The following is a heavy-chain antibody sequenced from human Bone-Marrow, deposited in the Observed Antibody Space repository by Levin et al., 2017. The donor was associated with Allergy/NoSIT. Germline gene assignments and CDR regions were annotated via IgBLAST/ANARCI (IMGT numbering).Heavy chain of an antibody. D-gene: IGHD3-3*01. J-gene: IGHJ6*02. CDR1: GGSLKGYQ. V-gene: IGHV4-34*01. CDR2: INHSGGP. CDR3: ARGRFLQWSLEFFGLDV. Sequence: GSLRLSCVVDGGSLKGYQWTWIRQPPGQGLEFIGEINHSGGPNYNPSLQRRVTMSIDTSKNQISLNLTSVTAADTAVYFCARGRFLQWSLEFFGLDVWGQGTPVIVSS.